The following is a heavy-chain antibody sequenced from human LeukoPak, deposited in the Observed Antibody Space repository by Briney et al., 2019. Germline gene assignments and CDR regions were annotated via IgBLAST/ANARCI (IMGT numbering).Heavy chain of an antibody. CDR2: IYSGGST. J-gene: IGHJ4*02. CDR1: GFTVSSNY. D-gene: IGHD2-2*01. V-gene: IGHV3-66*01. CDR3: ATATAATNTYY. Sequence: GPSLRLSCAASGFTVSSNYISCVRQAPGNGLELVSFIYSGGSTYYAHSVKGRFTISRDNSKNTLYLKMNNQSAQDTAVYNCATATAATNTYYWGQRTPVTASS.